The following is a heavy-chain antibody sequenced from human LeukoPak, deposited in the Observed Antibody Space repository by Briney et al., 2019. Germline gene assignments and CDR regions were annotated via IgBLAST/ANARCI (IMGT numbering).Heavy chain of an antibody. CDR1: GYTFTYYV. D-gene: IGHD1-26*01. CDR3: ARGEKPYDY. CDR2: INAYNGNT. Sequence: ASVKVSCKPSGYTFTYYVISWVRQAPGQGLEWMGWINAYNGNTNDAQKFQGRVTMTTDTSTSTAYMELRSLRSDDTAVYYCARGEKPYDYWGQGTLVFVSS. V-gene: IGHV1-18*01. J-gene: IGHJ4*02.